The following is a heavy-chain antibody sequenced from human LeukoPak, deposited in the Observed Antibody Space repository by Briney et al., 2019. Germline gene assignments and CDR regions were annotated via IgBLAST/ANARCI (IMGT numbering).Heavy chain of an antibody. D-gene: IGHD6-19*01. CDR3: ASSSSGWEQRAPFDY. Sequence: ASVKVSCKTSGYTFNSYYVHWVRQSPGQGLGWMGIINPSSGSTSYAQNFQGRVTMTRDTSTSTVYLELSGLRSEDMAVYYCASSSSGWEQRAPFDYWGQGTQVTVSS. J-gene: IGHJ4*02. V-gene: IGHV1-46*02. CDR1: GYTFNSYY. CDR2: INPSSGST.